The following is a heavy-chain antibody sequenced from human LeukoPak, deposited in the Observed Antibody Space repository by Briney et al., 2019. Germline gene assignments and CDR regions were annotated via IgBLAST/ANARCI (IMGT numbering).Heavy chain of an antibody. D-gene: IGHD1-7*01. CDR2: INPNSGGT. CDR1: GYTFTGYY. Sequence: ASVKVSCTPSGYTFTGYYMHWVRQAPGQGLEWMGWINPNSGGTDYAQKFQGRVTMTRDTSISTAYMELSSLRSDDTAVYYCARDRPVSRLGTDFDYWGQGALVTVSS. CDR3: ARDRPVSRLGTDFDY. J-gene: IGHJ4*02. V-gene: IGHV1-2*02.